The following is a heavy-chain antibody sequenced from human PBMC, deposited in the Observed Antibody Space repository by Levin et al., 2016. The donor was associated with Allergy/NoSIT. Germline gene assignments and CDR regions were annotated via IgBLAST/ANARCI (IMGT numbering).Heavy chain of an antibody. CDR1: GDSVSSNSAS. V-gene: IGHV6-1*01. CDR2: TFYRSKWYN. Sequence: SQTLSLTCAISGDSVSSNSASWNWIRQSPSRGLEWLGRTFYRSKWYNDYAVSVKSRITINPDTSKNQFSLQLNSVTPEDTAVYYCARGSEYCSGGSCPYLDYWVQGTLVTVSS. CDR3: ARGSEYCSGGSCPYLDY. J-gene: IGHJ4*02. D-gene: IGHD2-15*01.